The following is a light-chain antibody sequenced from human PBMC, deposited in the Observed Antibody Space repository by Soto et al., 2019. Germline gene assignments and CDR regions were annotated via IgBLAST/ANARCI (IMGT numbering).Light chain of an antibody. CDR3: QQSYSTPWT. CDR2: DAS. J-gene: IGKJ1*01. V-gene: IGKV1-39*01. CDR1: RNIAKY. Sequence: DIQMTQSPPSLSASVGDRVTITCRASRNIAKYLNWYQQKPGKAPNLLIFDASRLQSGIPSRFSGSGSGTDFVLTISSLQPEDFTTYYCQQSYSTPWTFGQGTKVEIK.